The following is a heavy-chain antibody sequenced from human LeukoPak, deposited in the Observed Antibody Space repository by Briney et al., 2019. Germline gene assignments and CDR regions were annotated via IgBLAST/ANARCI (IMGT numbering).Heavy chain of an antibody. V-gene: IGHV4-31*03. D-gene: IGHD3-9*01. CDR1: GGSISSGGYY. CDR2: IYYSGST. Sequence: SQTLSLTCTVSGGSISSGGYYWSWIRQHPGKGLEWIGYIYYSGSTYYNPSLKSRVTISVDTSKNQFSLKLSSVTAADTAVYYCASSVGLRYFDWPDAFDIWGQGTMVTVSS. CDR3: ASSVGLRYFDWPDAFDI. J-gene: IGHJ3*02.